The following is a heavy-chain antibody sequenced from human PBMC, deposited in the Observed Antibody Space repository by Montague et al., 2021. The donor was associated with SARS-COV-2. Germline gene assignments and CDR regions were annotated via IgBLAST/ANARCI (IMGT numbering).Heavy chain of an antibody. D-gene: IGHD2-2*01. CDR3: ARARQDVVVPALGIGAYYYYYYMDV. Sequence: SETLSLTCAVYGGSFSGYYWSWIRQPPGNGLEWIGEINHSGSTNYNPSLKSRVTISVDTSKNQFSLKLSSVTAADTAVYYCARARQDVVVPALGIGAYYYYYYMDVWGKGTTVTVSS. CDR2: INHSGST. CDR1: GGSFSGYY. J-gene: IGHJ6*03. V-gene: IGHV4-34*01.